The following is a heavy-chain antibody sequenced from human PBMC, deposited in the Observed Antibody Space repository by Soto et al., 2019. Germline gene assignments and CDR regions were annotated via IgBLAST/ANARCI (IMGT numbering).Heavy chain of an antibody. CDR1: GGTFISYA. D-gene: IGHD2-15*01. V-gene: IGHV1-69*13. CDR3: ASHCSGGSCKFDY. J-gene: IGHJ4*02. CDR2: IIPIFGTA. Sequence: SVKVSCKASGGTFISYAISWVRQAPGQGLEWMGGIIPIFGTANYAQKFQGRVTITADESTSTAYMELSSLRSEDTAVYYCASHCSGGSCKFDYWGQGTLVTVSS.